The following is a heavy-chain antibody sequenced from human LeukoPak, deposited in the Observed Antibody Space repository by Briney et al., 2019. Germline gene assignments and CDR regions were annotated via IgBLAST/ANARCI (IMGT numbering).Heavy chain of an antibody. D-gene: IGHD3-22*01. CDR1: GGSISSYY. V-gene: IGHV4-59*12. Sequence: SETLSLTCTVSGGSISSYYWSWIRQPPGKGLEWIGYIYFSGSTNHNPSLKSRVTMSVDTSKNQFSLKLSSVTAADTAVYYCARGGDGSGYYSYYFDYWGQGTLVTVSS. CDR3: ARGGDGSGYYSYYFDY. CDR2: IYFSGST. J-gene: IGHJ4*02.